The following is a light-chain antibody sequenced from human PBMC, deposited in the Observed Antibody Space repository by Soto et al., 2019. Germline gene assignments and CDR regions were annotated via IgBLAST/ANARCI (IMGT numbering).Light chain of an antibody. V-gene: IGKV1-5*01. CDR1: QSISSW. CDR2: DAS. Sequence: DIQMSQSPSTLSASVGDGVPITNMACQSISSWVAWYQQKPGKAPKLLIYDASGLESGVPSRFSGSGSGTEFTLTISNLDPDDFAVYYCQQRIDWPWPFGRGTRVDI. J-gene: IGKJ1*01. CDR3: QQRIDWPWP.